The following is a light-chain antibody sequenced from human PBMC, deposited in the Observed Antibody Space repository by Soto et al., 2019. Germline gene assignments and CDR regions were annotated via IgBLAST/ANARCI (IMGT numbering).Light chain of an antibody. J-gene: IGKJ4*01. V-gene: IGKV3-15*01. CDR3: QQYKRWPLT. CDR2: GAS. Sequence: EIEMTQSPATLSVSPGERATLTCWASQSVDTRLAWYQQKPGQAPRRLVYGASTRATGIPSRFSGSGSGTEFTLTISSLQSADFAVYYCQQYKRWPLTFGGGTKVEIK. CDR1: QSVDTR.